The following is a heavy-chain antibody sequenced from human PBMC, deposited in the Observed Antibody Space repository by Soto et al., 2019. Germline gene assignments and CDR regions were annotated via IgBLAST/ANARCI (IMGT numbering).Heavy chain of an antibody. CDR2: MWPSGGT. Sequence: SETLSLTCTVSDASMNALYWSWIRLPPGKGLEWIGEMWPSGGTTYNPSLRNRVTISVDNSKNHLSLTLTSVTAADTAIYYCARCLHCSNGGRFDPWGQGALVTVSS. V-gene: IGHV4-4*09. D-gene: IGHD2-8*01. CDR3: ARCLHCSNGGRFDP. J-gene: IGHJ5*02. CDR1: DASMNALY.